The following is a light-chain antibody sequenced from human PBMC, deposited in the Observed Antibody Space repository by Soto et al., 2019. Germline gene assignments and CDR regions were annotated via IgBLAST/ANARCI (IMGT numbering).Light chain of an antibody. CDR2: AAS. J-gene: IGKJ1*01. V-gene: IGKV1-39*01. CDR3: QQSYSTPPT. CDR1: QSISSY. Sequence: EIQRTRSPSSLSASVGDRVTITCRASQSISSYLNWYQQKPGKAPKLLIYAASSLQSGVPSRFSGSGSGTDFTLTISSLQPEDFATYYCQQSYSTPPTFGQGTKVDIK.